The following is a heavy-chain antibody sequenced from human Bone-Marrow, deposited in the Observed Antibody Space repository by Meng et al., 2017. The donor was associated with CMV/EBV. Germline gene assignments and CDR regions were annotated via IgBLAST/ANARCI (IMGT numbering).Heavy chain of an antibody. CDR1: GFTFSSYA. D-gene: IGHD2-2*02. CDR3: AKVRYQLLYGGRYFDY. J-gene: IGHJ4*02. CDR2: ISYDGSNK. V-gene: IGHV3-30*04. Sequence: GGSLRLSCAASGFTFSSYAMHWVRQAPGKGLEWVAVISYDGSNKYYADSVKGRFTISRDNSKNTLYLQMNSLRAEDTAVYYCAKVRYQLLYGGRYFDYWGQATLATVSS.